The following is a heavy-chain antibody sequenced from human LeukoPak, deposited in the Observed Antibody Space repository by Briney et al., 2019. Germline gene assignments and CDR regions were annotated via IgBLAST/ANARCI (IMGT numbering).Heavy chain of an antibody. CDR3: ARDHGFHYGY. J-gene: IGHJ4*02. CDR2: ISSSSSYI. Sequence: GGSLRLSCAASGFTFSSYSMNWVHQAPGKGLEWVSSISSSSSYIYYADSVKGRFTISRDNAKNSLYLQMNSLRAEDTAVYYCARDHGFHYGYWGQGTLVTVSS. V-gene: IGHV3-21*01. CDR1: GFTFSSYS. D-gene: IGHD3-10*01.